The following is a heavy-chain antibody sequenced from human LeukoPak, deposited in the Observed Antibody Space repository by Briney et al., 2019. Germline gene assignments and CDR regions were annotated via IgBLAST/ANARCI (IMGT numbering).Heavy chain of an antibody. CDR3: ARNPYSFALDY. D-gene: IGHD5-18*01. CDR2: ITGDGSTT. CDR1: GFTFSSYW. J-gene: IGHJ4*02. Sequence: PGGSLRLSCTASGFTFSSYWMNWVRQAPGKGLVWVSRITGDGSTTNYADSVKGRFTISRDNAKNTLYLQMNSLRAEDTAVYYCARNPYSFALDYWGQGTLVTVSS. V-gene: IGHV3-74*01.